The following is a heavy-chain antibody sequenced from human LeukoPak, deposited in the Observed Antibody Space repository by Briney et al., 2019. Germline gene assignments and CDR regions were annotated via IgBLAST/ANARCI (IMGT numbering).Heavy chain of an antibody. CDR1: GFTFSTYW. D-gene: IGHD2-8*01. V-gene: IGHV3-7*01. Sequence: GGSLRLSCAASGFTFSTYWMTWVRQAPGKGLEWVANIKHDGSEKYYVDSVKGRFTISRDNAKHSLYLQMDSLRVEDTAVYYCAREEWWFDPWGQGTLVTVSS. CDR3: AREEWWFDP. J-gene: IGHJ5*02. CDR2: IKHDGSEK.